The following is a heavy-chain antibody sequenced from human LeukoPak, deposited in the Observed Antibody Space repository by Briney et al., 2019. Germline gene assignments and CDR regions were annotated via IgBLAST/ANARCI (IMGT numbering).Heavy chain of an antibody. V-gene: IGHV3-48*01. D-gene: IGHD3-22*01. CDR2: ISGGSTI. J-gene: IGHJ3*02. CDR1: GFTFSTYS. CDR3: ASRYYDTSGYIDDAFDI. Sequence: GGSLRLSCVASGFTFSTYSVNWVRQAPGKGLEWVSHISGGSTIYYGDSEKGRFTISRDNAKNSVYLRMNSLRAEDTAVYFCASRYYDTSGYIDDAFDIWGQGTVVTVSS.